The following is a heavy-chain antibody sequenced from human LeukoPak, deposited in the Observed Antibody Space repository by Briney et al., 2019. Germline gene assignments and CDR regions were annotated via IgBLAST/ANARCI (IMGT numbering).Heavy chain of an antibody. J-gene: IGHJ4*02. CDR2: IRYDGSNK. CDR1: GFTFSTYG. D-gene: IGHD4-23*01. CDR3: ARDLMRVFGGTPGIDY. V-gene: IGHV3-30*02. Sequence: GGSLRLSCGASGFTFSTYGMHWVRQAPGKGLEWVAFIRYDGSNKYYADSVKGRFTISRDNSKNSLYLQMNSLRAEDTAVYYCARDLMRVFGGTPGIDYWGQGTLVTVSS.